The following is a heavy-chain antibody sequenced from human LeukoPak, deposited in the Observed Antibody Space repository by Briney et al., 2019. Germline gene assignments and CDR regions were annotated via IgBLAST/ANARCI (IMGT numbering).Heavy chain of an antibody. CDR3: TRDGIPETNWSGYYIDH. D-gene: IGHD3-3*01. CDR2: IRSKTHGGTT. Sequence: GGSLRLSCTASGFTFGDYAMSWVRQAPGKGLEWVGFIRSKTHGGTTEFAAPVKGRFSISRDDSKRIAYLQMNSLKTEDTAVYYCTRDGIPETNWSGYYIDHWGQGTLVTVSS. J-gene: IGHJ5*02. V-gene: IGHV3-49*04. CDR1: GFTFGDYA.